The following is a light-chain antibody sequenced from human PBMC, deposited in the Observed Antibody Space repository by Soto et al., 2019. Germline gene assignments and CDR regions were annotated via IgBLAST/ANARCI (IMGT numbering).Light chain of an antibody. CDR3: AAWDDSLNGYVV. Sequence: QSVLTQPPSASGTPGQRVTISCSGSISNIGSNTVNWYQQLPGTAPKLLIYSNNQRPSGVPDRFYGSKSGTSASLAISGLQSEDEADYYCAAWDDSLNGYVVFGGGTKLTVL. CDR1: ISNIGSNT. J-gene: IGLJ2*01. CDR2: SNN. V-gene: IGLV1-44*01.